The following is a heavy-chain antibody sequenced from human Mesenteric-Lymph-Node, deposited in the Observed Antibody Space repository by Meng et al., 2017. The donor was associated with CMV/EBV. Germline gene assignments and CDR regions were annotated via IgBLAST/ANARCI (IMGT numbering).Heavy chain of an antibody. CDR1: GFTFSSYA. D-gene: IGHD3-10*01. Sequence: GESLKISCAASGFTFSSYAMSWVRQAPGEGLEWVAKINQDGSEKYYVDSVKGRFTISRDNAKNSLYVQMSSLRAEDTAVYYCARGLWFGEFLDYWGQGALVTVSS. CDR2: INQDGSEK. J-gene: IGHJ4*02. V-gene: IGHV3-7*01. CDR3: ARGLWFGEFLDY.